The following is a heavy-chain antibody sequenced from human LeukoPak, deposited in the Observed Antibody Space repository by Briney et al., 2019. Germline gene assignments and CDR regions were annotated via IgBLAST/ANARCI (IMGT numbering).Heavy chain of an antibody. J-gene: IGHJ5*02. Sequence: ASVKVSCKPSGYTFTGYYLHWVRQAPGQALEWMGWISTNKGNTNYAQRLQGRVTMTTDTSTSTAYMELRSLRSDDTAIYYCVRDIQWRFDPWGQGTLVTVSS. V-gene: IGHV1-18*04. CDR3: VRDIQWRFDP. CDR2: ISTNKGNT. CDR1: GYTFTGYY. D-gene: IGHD2-8*01.